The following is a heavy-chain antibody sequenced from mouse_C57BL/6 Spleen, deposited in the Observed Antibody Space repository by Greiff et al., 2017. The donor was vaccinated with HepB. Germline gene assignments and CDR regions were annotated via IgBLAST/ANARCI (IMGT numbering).Heavy chain of an antibody. Sequence: QVHVKQSGAELVRPGASVKLSCKASGYTFTDYYINWVKQRPGQGLEWIARIYPGSGNTYYNEKFKGKATLTAEKSSSTAYMQLSSLTSEDSAVYFCARARITYYFDYWGQGTTLTVSS. V-gene: IGHV1-76*01. CDR1: GYTFTDYY. J-gene: IGHJ2*01. CDR2: IYPGSGNT. CDR3: ARARITYYFDY. D-gene: IGHD1-1*01.